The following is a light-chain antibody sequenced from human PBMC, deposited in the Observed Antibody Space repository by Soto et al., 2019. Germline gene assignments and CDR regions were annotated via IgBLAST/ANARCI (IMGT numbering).Light chain of an antibody. J-gene: IGKJ4*01. CDR2: DAS. CDR3: QQREDWPLT. CDR1: QSVSTF. Sequence: EIVLTQSPATLSSSPGERATLSCRASQSVSTFLAWYQQKPGQAPRLVIYDASKRATGIPARFSGSGSGTDFTLTISSLGPEDFAVYYCQQREDWPLTFGGGTKVEIK. V-gene: IGKV3-11*01.